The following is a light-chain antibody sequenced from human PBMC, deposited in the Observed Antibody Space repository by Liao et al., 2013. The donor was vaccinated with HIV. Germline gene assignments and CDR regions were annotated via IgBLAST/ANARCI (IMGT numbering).Light chain of an antibody. CDR1: NLEDKS. CDR3: QICVDSILS. CDR2: YDS. V-gene: IGLV3-21*04. J-gene: IGLJ2*01. Sequence: SYELTQPPSVSVAPGQTASISCGGDNLEDKSVHWYQQRPGQAPLLVIHYDSDRPAGIPERFSASKSGSTATLRISRVEAGDEADYYCQICVDSILSFGGGTRLTVL.